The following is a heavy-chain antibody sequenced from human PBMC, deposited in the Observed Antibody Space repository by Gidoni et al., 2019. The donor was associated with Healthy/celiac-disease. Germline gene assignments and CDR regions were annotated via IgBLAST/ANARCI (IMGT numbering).Heavy chain of an antibody. CDR3: GRDMGSSSWDP. D-gene: IGHD6-13*01. V-gene: IGHV4-39*01. CDR1: GGSISSSSYY. CDR2: IYYRGST. Sequence: QLQLQESGPGLVKPSETLSLTCTVSGGSISSSSYYWGWIRQPPGKGREWSGSIYYRGSTYYNPSLKSRVTRSVYTAKNQFDLKLSSVTAADTAVYYCGRDMGSSSWDPWCQGTLVTVSS. J-gene: IGHJ5*02.